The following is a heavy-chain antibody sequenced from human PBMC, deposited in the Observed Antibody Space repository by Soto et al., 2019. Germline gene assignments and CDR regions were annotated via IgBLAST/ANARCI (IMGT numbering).Heavy chain of an antibody. J-gene: IGHJ5*02. Sequence: GASVKVSCKASGYTFTGYYMHWVRQAPGQGLEWMGWINPNSGGTNYAQKFQGWVTMTRDTSISTAYMELSRLRSDDTAVYYCARDYFPLSAYYDFWSGYHEGNWFDPWGQGTLVTVSS. CDR1: GYTFTGYY. CDR3: ARDYFPLSAYYDFWSGYHEGNWFDP. D-gene: IGHD3-3*01. V-gene: IGHV1-2*04. CDR2: INPNSGGT.